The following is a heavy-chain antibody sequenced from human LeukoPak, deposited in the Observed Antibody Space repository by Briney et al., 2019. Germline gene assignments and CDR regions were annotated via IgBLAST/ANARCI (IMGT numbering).Heavy chain of an antibody. CDR1: GYSFTSYW. CDR3: AKAVGYSGPGMFDY. V-gene: IGHV3-53*05. CDR2: IYSGGGT. Sequence: GESLEISCKGSGYSFTSYWIGWVRQMPGKGLEWVSVIYSGGGTDYADSVKGRFTISRDNSKNTLYLQMNSLRAEDTALYYCAKAVGYSGPGMFDYWGQGTLVTVSS. J-gene: IGHJ4*02. D-gene: IGHD5-12*01.